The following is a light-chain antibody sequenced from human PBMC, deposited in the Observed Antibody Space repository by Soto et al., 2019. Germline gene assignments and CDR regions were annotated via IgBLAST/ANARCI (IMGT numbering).Light chain of an antibody. CDR3: QQYYSTSFT. Sequence: DIVMTQAPDSLAVSLGERATINCKSSQSGLYSSNDKTYLAWYQQTPGQPPKLLIYWASTRESGGPYRFSGSGSGTNFTPTISSLHAEDEADYYCQQYYSTSFTFGPGTKVDIK. V-gene: IGKV4-1*01. CDR1: QSGLYSSNDKTY. J-gene: IGKJ3*01. CDR2: WAS.